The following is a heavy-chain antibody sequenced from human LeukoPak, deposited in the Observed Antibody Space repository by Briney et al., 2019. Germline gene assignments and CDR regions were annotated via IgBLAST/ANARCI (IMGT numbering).Heavy chain of an antibody. CDR2: VYYSGST. Sequence: SETLSLTCSVSGGSISSYYWSWIRQPPGKGLEWIGYVYYSGSTNYNPSLNSRVTISVDTSKNQFSLNLTSVTAADTAVYYCARGGWYYFDYGGQGTPVTVSS. V-gene: IGHV4-59*01. D-gene: IGHD6-19*01. J-gene: IGHJ4*02. CDR3: ARGGWYYFDY. CDR1: GGSISSYY.